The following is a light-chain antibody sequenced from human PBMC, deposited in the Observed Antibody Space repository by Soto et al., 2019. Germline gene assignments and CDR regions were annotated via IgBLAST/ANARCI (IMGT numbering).Light chain of an antibody. CDR3: NSYTNRITRL. Sequence: QSVLTQPAYVSGSPGQSITISCTGTSSDVGGYNYVSWYQQHPGKAPKLIIYEVSHRPSGVSNRFSGSKSGNKASLTISGLQAEDEANYDCNSYTNRITRLFGGGTKLTVL. V-gene: IGLV2-14*01. J-gene: IGLJ2*01. CDR2: EVS. CDR1: SSDVGGYNY.